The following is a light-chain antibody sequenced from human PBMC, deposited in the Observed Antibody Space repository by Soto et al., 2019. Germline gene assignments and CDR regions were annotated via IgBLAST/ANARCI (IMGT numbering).Light chain of an antibody. V-gene: IGKV1-39*01. CDR1: QSVNSY. CDR3: QQSYSSPRT. CDR2: AAS. Sequence: DIQMTQSPSSLSASVGDRVTITCRASQSVNSYLNWYQQKPGTAPKLLIYAASSLQTGVPSRFSGSGSGTDFTLTISSLQPEDFATYYCQQSYSSPRTLGQGTKVDIK. J-gene: IGKJ1*01.